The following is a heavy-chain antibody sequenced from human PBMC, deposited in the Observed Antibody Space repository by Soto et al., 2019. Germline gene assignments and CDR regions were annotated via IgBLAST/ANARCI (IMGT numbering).Heavy chain of an antibody. CDR1: GGSISSYY. J-gene: IGHJ6*03. Sequence: SETLSLTCTVSGGSISSYYWSWIRQPPGKGLEWIGYIYYSGSTNYNPSLKSRVTISVDTSKNQFSLKLSSVTAADTAVYYCARVGSGYSGYYYYYYMDVWGKGTTVTVSS. CDR2: IYYSGST. CDR3: ARVGSGYSGYYYYYYMDV. V-gene: IGHV4-59*01. D-gene: IGHD5-12*01.